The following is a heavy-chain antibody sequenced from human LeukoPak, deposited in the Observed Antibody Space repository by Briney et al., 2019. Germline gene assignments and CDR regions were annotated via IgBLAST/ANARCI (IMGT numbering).Heavy chain of an antibody. J-gene: IGHJ4*02. Sequence: SETLSLTCAVDGGSFSGYYWSWIRQPPGKGLEWIGEINHSGSTNYNPSLKSRVTISVDTSKNQFSLKLSSVTAADTAVYYCARRKLRYSYGYGSSGFGYWGQGTLVTVSS. CDR2: INHSGST. CDR3: ARRKLRYSYGYGSSGFGY. CDR1: GGSFSGYY. V-gene: IGHV4-34*01. D-gene: IGHD5-18*01.